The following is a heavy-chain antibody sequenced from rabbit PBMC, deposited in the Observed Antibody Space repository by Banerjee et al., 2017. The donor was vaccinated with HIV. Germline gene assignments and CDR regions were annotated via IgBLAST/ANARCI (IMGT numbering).Heavy chain of an antibody. V-gene: IGHV1S40*01. CDR2: IYTGSGTT. CDR3: ARTTSTGYGFDL. Sequence: QSLEESGGDLVKPGASLTLTCTASGIDFSTYYYMCWVRQAPGKGLEWIGCIYTGSGTTYYASWAKGRFTISKASSTTVTLQMTSLTAADTATYFCARTTSTGYGFDLWGPGTLVTVS. CDR1: GIDFSTYYY. D-gene: IGHD6-1*01. J-gene: IGHJ4*01.